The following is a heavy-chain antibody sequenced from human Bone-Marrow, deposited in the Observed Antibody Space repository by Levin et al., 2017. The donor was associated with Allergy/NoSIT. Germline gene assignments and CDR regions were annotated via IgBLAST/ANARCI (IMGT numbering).Heavy chain of an antibody. CDR3: ARGCSSTSSPNSNWLDL. D-gene: IGHD2-2*01. Sequence: ASVKVSCKASGYTFTGYSIHWVRQAPGQGLEWMGWINPDSGGTSSAQKFQGRVTMTWDTSISTVYMELNRLKSDDRAVYYCARGCSSTSSPNSNWLDLWGQGTLVTVSS. CDR1: GYTFTGYS. J-gene: IGHJ5*02. V-gene: IGHV1-2*02. CDR2: INPDSGGT.